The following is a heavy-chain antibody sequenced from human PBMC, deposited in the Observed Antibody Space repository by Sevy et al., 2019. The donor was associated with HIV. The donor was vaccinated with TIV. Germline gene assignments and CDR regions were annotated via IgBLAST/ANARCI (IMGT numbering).Heavy chain of an antibody. CDR1: GGSITSLY. CDR3: AGENAWGRGYS. Sequence: SETLSLTCTVSGGSITSLYWNWIRQPPGKGLEWIANIYYNGHINYNPSPKSRVTLSLDTSKNQFSLRLSSVTAADTAMDYGAGENAWGRGYSWGQGTLVTVSS. CDR2: IYYNGHI. V-gene: IGHV4-59*08. D-gene: IGHD1-26*01. J-gene: IGHJ4*02.